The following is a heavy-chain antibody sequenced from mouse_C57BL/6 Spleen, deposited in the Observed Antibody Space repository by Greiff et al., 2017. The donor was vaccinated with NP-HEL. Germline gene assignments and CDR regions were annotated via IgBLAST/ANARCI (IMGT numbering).Heavy chain of an antibody. CDR3: ARRYDYDYFDY. D-gene: IGHD2-4*01. CDR1: GYAFSSSW. V-gene: IGHV1-82*01. J-gene: IGHJ2*01. CDR2: FYPGDGDT. Sequence: QVQLKQSGPELVKPGASVKISCKASGYAFSSSWMNWVKQRPGKGLEWIGRFYPGDGDTNYNGKFKGKATLTADKSSSTAYMQLSSLTSEDSAVYFCARRYDYDYFDYWGQGTTLTVSS.